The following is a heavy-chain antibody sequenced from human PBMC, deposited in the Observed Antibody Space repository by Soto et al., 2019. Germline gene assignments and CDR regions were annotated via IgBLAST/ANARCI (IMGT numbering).Heavy chain of an antibody. CDR1: GGSISSGGYY. J-gene: IGHJ4*02. CDR2: IYYSGSA. Sequence: QVQLQESGPGLVKPSQTLSLTCTVSGGSISSGGYYWSWIRQHPGKGLEWIGYIYYSGSAYSNPSLKSRVSVSVDTSKNQFSLKLSSVTAADTAVYYCARGSDAYGVDFWGQGTLVTVSS. V-gene: IGHV4-31*03. CDR3: ARGSDAYGVDF. D-gene: IGHD4-17*01.